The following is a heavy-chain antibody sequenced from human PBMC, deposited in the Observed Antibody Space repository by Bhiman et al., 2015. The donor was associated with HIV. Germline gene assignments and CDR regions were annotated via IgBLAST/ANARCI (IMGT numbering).Heavy chain of an antibody. V-gene: IGHV3-11*06. Sequence: QVQLVESGGGLVKPGGSLRLSCAVSGFTFSDHYMNWIRQAPGKGLEWVSYISSSSSYIYYADSVKGRFTISRDNAKNSLYLQMNSLRAEDTAVYYCARDLDYGDYLDYWGQGTLVTVSS. CDR1: GFTFSDHY. D-gene: IGHD4-17*01. J-gene: IGHJ4*02. CDR2: ISSSSSYI. CDR3: ARDLDYGDYLDY.